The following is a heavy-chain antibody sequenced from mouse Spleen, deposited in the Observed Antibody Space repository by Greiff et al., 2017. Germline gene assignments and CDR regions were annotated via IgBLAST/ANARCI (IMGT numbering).Heavy chain of an antibody. CDR2: IDPSDSYT. D-gene: IGHD2-4*01. J-gene: IGHJ4*01. CDR1: GYTFTSYW. CDR3: ARLPDYAYAMDY. V-gene: IGHV1-59*01. Sequence: QVQLKQPGAELVRPGTSVKLSCKASGYTFTSYWMHWVKQRPGQGLEWIGVIDPSDSYTNYNQKFKGKATLTVDTSSSTAYMQLSSLTSEDSAVYYCARLPDYAYAMDYWGQGTSVTVSS.